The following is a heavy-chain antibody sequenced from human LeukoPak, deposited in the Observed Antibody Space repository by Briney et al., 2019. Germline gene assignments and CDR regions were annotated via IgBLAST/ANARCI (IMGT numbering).Heavy chain of an antibody. Sequence: PGGSLRLSCVASGFTFNTYWMHWVRQAPGKGLVWVSRINSDGSTTNYADSVKGRFTISRDNSKNTLYLQMNSLRAEDTAVYYCARMGGSGDFDYWGQGTLVTVSS. CDR2: INSDGSTT. CDR3: ARMGGSGDFDY. V-gene: IGHV3-74*01. CDR1: GFTFNTYW. D-gene: IGHD3-10*01. J-gene: IGHJ4*02.